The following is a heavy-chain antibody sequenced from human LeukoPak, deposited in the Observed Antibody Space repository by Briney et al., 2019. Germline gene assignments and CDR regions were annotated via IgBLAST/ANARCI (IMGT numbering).Heavy chain of an antibody. V-gene: IGHV1-2*04. CDR2: INPNSGGT. J-gene: IGHJ4*02. CDR3: ARANFLYCSSTSCLFDY. CDR1: GYTFTDY. Sequence: ASVKVSCKASGYTFTDYMHWVRLAPGQGLEWMVWINPNSGGTNYVQKFQGWVTMTRDTSINTAYMELSRLTSDDTAVYYCARANFLYCSSTSCLFDYWGQGTLVTVSS. D-gene: IGHD2-2*01.